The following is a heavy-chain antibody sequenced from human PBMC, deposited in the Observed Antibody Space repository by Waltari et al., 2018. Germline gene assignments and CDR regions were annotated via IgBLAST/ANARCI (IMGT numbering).Heavy chain of an antibody. CDR2: IIPIFGKA. CDR3: ARDHTVYSSSSRMGH. D-gene: IGHD6-6*01. V-gene: IGHV1-69*01. J-gene: IGHJ4*02. CDR1: GGTFSSYA. Sequence: QVQLVQSGAEVKKPGSSVKVSCKASGGTFSSYAISWVRQAPGQGLGWMGGIIPIFGKAKYAQKFQGRVTMTADESTSTAYMELSSLRSEDTAVYYCARDHTVYSSSSRMGHWGQGTLVTVSS.